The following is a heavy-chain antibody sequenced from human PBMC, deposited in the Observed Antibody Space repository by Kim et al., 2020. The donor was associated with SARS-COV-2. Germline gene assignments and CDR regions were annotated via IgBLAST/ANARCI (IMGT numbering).Heavy chain of an antibody. Sequence: GGSLRLSCAASGFTFSSYSMNWVRQAPGKGLEWVSYISSSSSTIYYADSVKGRFTISRDNAKNSLYLQMNSLRAEDTAVYYCARDTLVRRLDCWGQGTLVTVSS. CDR1: GFTFSSYS. V-gene: IGHV3-48*04. D-gene: IGHD1-1*01. CDR3: ARDTLVRRLDC. J-gene: IGHJ4*02. CDR2: ISSSSSTI.